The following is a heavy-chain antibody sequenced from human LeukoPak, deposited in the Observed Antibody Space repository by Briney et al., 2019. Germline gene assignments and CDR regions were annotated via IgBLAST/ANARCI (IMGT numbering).Heavy chain of an antibody. CDR1: GGSISSGDYY. CDR2: INHSGST. CDR3: ATARARTLVVGPWVPGHAEYFQH. Sequence: PSETLSLICTVSGGSISSGDYYWSWIRQPPGKGLEWIGEINHSGSTNYNPSLKSRVTISVDTSKNQFSLKLSSVTAADTAVYYCATARARTLVVGPWVPGHAEYFQHWGQGTQVTVSS. D-gene: IGHD2-15*01. J-gene: IGHJ1*01. V-gene: IGHV4-39*07.